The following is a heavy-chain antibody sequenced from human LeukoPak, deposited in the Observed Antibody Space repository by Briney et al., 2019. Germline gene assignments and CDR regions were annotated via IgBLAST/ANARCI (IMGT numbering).Heavy chain of an antibody. CDR3: AREISYYYDSSGYYYPVS. J-gene: IGHJ5*02. CDR1: GFTFSSYG. D-gene: IGHD3-22*01. V-gene: IGHV3-53*01. Sequence: GGSLRLSCAASGFTFSSYGMHWVRQAPGKGLEWVSVIYSGGSTYYADSVKGRFTISRDNSKNTLYLQMNSLRAEDTAVYYCAREISYYYDSSGYYYPVSWGQGTLVTVSS. CDR2: IYSGGST.